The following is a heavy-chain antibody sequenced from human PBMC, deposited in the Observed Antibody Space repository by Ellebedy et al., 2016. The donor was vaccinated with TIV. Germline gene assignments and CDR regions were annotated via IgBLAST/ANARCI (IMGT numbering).Heavy chain of an antibody. J-gene: IGHJ3*02. CDR1: GGTFSSYA. CDR3: ASIGRDGYNGWAFDI. CDR2: IIPILGIA. D-gene: IGHD5-24*01. V-gene: IGHV1-69*04. Sequence: SVKVSCXASGGTFSSYAISWVRQAPGQGLEWMGRIIPILGIANYAQKFQGRVTITADKSTSTAYMELSSLRSEDTAVYYCASIGRDGYNGWAFDIWGQGTMVTVSS.